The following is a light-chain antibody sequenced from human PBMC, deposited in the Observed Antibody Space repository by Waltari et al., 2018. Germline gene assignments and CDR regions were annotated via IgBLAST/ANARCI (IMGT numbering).Light chain of an antibody. CDR3: AAWDDSLNGWV. CDR2: NNN. V-gene: IGLV1-44*01. CDR1: TSNIGINP. J-gene: IGLJ3*02. Sequence: QSVLSQPPSVIGTPGQGVTISGSGSTSNIGINPLNCYQKLPGTAPKLLIYNNNQRPSVVPDRFSGAKSGTSASLAISGLRSEDEADYYCAAWDDSLNGWVFGGGTKLTVL.